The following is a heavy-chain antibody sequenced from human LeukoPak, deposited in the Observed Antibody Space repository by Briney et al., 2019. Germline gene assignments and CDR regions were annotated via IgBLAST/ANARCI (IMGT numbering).Heavy chain of an antibody. D-gene: IGHD4-23*01. CDR3: AKDPGVVTTDNWFDP. CDR2: IIPIFGTA. J-gene: IGHJ5*02. CDR1: GGTFSSYA. V-gene: IGHV1-69*13. Sequence: SVKVSCKASGGTFSSYAISWVRQAPGQGLEWMGGIIPIFGTANYAQKFQGRVTITADESTSTAYMELSSLRAEDTAVYYCAKDPGVVTTDNWFDPWGQGTLVTVSS.